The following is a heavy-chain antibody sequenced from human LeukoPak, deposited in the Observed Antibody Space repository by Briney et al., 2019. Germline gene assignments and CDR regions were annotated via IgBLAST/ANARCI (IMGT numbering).Heavy chain of an antibody. CDR1: GGSISSSSYY. V-gene: IGHV4-39*07. J-gene: IGHJ5*02. Sequence: SETLSLTCTVSGGSISSSSYYWGWIRQPPGKGLEWIGSIYYSGSTYYNPSLKSRVTISVDTSKNQFSLKLSSVTAADTAVYYCARDQITMIVNNWFDPWGQGTLVTVSS. D-gene: IGHD3-22*01. CDR2: IYYSGST. CDR3: ARDQITMIVNNWFDP.